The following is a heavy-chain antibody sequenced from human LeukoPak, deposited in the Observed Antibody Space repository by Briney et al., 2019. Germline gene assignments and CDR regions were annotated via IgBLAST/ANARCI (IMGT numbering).Heavy chain of an antibody. Sequence: ASVNVSCTASGYTFTSYDINWVRQGTGQGREWMGWMNPNSGNTGYAQKFQGRVTITRNTSISTAYMELSGLRSEDTAVYYCARGRSTGFPYYFEYWGQGTLVTVSS. J-gene: IGHJ4*02. CDR1: GYTFTSYD. V-gene: IGHV1-8*03. CDR3: ARGRSTGFPYYFEY. CDR2: MNPNSGNT.